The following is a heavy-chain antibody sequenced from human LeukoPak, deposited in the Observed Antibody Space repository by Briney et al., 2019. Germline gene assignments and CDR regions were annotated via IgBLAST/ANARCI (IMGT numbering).Heavy chain of an antibody. CDR2: LNWNGGNT. CDR1: RFTFDDYG. CDR3: ARGRTKGIDY. D-gene: IGHD2-8*01. J-gene: IGHJ4*02. Sequence: PGGSLRLSCVASRFTFDDYGMSWVRQVPGKGLEWVSALNWNGGNTNYADSVKGRFTISRDNAKNSLYLQMNSLRAEDTALYYCARGRTKGIDYWGQGNLVTVSS. V-gene: IGHV3-20*04.